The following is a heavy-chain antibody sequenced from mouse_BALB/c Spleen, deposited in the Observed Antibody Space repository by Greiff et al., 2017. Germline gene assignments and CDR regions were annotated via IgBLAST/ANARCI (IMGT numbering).Heavy chain of an antibody. V-gene: IGHV1S137*01. CDR3: ARAVVAKDYFDY. CDR2: ISTYYGDA. CDR1: GYTFTDYA. D-gene: IGHD1-1*01. Sequence: QVQLQQSGAELVRPGVSVKISCKGSGYTFTDYAMHWVKQSHAKSLEWIGVISTYYGDASYNQKFKGKATMTVDKSSSTAYMELARLTSEDSAIYYCARAVVAKDYFDYWGQGTTLTVAA. J-gene: IGHJ2*01.